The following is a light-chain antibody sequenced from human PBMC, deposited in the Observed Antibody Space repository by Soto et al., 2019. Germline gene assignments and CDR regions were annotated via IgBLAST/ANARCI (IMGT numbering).Light chain of an antibody. CDR2: WAS. CDR3: QQYSSTPPT. J-gene: IGKJ4*01. Sequence: DIVMTQSPDSLAVSLGERATINCKSSQSVLYSSSNKNYLAWYQQKPGQPPKLLIYWASTRESGVPDRFSGSGSGTDFTHTISSLQAADVAVYYCQQYSSTPPTFGGGTKVEIK. CDR1: QSVLYSSSNKNY. V-gene: IGKV4-1*01.